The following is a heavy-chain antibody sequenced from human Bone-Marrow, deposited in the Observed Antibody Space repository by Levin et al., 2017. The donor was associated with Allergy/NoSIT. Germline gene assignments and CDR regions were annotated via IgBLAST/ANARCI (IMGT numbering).Heavy chain of an antibody. CDR1: GFTFNSYS. CDR3: ARLDFHRGSYY. CDR2: MYSGGST. J-gene: IGHJ4*02. V-gene: IGHV3-66*04. D-gene: IGHD3-10*01. Sequence: GESLKISCAASGFTFNSYSMNWLRQAPGKGLEWVSVMYSGGSTYYADSVKGRFTISRDNSKNTVYLQMNSLRAGDTAVYYCARLDFHRGSYYWGQGALVTVSS.